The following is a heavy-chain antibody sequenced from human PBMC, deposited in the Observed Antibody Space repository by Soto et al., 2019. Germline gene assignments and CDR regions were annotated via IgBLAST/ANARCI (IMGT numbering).Heavy chain of an antibody. J-gene: IGHJ6*02. Sequence: GESLKISCKGSGYSFTSYWIGWVRQMPGKGLEWMGIIYPGDSDTRYSPSFQGQVTISADKSIGTAYLQWSSLKASDTAMYYCASHSSSSDMSYYYYGMDVWGQGTTVTVSS. CDR3: ASHSSSSDMSYYYYGMDV. CDR2: IYPGDSDT. V-gene: IGHV5-51*01. D-gene: IGHD6-6*01. CDR1: GYSFTSYW.